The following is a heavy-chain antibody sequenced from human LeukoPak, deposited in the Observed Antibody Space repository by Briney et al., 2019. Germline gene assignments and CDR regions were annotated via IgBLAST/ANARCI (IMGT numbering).Heavy chain of an antibody. CDR1: DYSISSGYY. CDR3: ARVPLQAVVIAGYYFDY. Sequence: SETLSLTCTVSDYSISSGYYWGWIRQPPGKGLEWIGSIYHSGSTYYNPSLKSRVTISVDTSKNQFSLKLSSVTAADTTIYYCARVPLQAVVIAGYYFDYWGQGTLVTVSS. V-gene: IGHV4-38-2*02. J-gene: IGHJ4*02. CDR2: IYHSGST. D-gene: IGHD2-21*01.